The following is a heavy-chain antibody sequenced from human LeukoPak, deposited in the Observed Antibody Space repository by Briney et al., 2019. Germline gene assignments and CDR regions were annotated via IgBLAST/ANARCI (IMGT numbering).Heavy chain of an antibody. CDR3: ARWRYYYDSSALWLDY. J-gene: IGHJ4*02. V-gene: IGHV3-74*01. CDR1: GFTFSSYL. D-gene: IGHD3-22*01. Sequence: GGSLILFCAASGFTFSSYLMHWVRQAPRKGLVWVSRINSDGSTTSYADSLKGGFTISRDNAKNTLYLQMNSRRAEDTAVYYCARWRYYYDSSALWLDYWGQGTLVTVSS. CDR2: INSDGSTT.